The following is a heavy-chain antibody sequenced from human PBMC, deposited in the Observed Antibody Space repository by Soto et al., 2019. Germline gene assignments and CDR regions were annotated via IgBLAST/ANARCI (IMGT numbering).Heavy chain of an antibody. J-gene: IGHJ5*02. D-gene: IGHD6-19*01. Sequence: SQTLSLTCAISGDSVSSNSAAWNWIRQSPSRGLEWLGRTYYRSKWYTDYAVSVRSRITINPDTSKNQFSLQLNSVTPEDTAIYYCARWGSGWTNNWFDPWGQGTLVTVSS. V-gene: IGHV6-1*01. CDR2: TYYRSKWYT. CDR1: GDSVSSNSAA. CDR3: ARWGSGWTNNWFDP.